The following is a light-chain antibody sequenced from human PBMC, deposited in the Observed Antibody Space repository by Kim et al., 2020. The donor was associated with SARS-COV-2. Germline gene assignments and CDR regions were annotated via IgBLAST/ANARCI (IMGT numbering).Light chain of an antibody. J-gene: IGKJ2*03. CDR1: QSLVHRDGNTY. CDR3: KHGTQDTHS. CDR2: KTY. Sequence: DIVMTQTPLSSPVTLGQPASISCRSSQSLVHRDGNTYLSWLQQRPGQPPRPLIYKTYKRFSGVSDRFSGSGAGTDFTLKIRRMEGEEVGVDDSKHGTQDTHSSGQGTKLEI. V-gene: IGKV2-24*01.